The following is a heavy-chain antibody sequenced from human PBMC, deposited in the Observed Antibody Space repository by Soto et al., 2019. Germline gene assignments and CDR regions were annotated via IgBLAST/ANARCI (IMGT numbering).Heavy chain of an antibody. CDR3: ALLVGYCSSNSCTGLDV. CDR2: IIPIVNTP. Sequence: ASVKVSCKASGGSFSSNGFSWVRQAPGQGLEWMGGIIPIVNTPEYAQQFQGRVTMTADESTRTAYMELSSLAPEDTAIYYCALLVGYCSSNSCTGLDVWGQGTTVTVSS. V-gene: IGHV1-69*13. CDR1: GGSFSSNG. J-gene: IGHJ6*02. D-gene: IGHD2-2*01.